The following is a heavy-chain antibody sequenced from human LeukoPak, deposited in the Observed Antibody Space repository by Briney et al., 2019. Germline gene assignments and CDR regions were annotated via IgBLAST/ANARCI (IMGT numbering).Heavy chain of an antibody. CDR3: ARVQWELLTDFDY. J-gene: IGHJ4*02. CDR1: GFTFRSYS. D-gene: IGHD1-26*01. Sequence: RTGGSLRLSCAASGFTFRSYSMNWVRQAPGKGLEWVSYISSSSSTIYYADSVKGRFTISRDNSKNTLYLQMNSLRAEDTAVYYCARVQWELLTDFDYWGQGTLVTVSS. V-gene: IGHV3-48*01. CDR2: ISSSSSTI.